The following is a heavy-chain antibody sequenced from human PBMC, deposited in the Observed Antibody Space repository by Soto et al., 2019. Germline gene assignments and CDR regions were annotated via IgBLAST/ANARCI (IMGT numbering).Heavy chain of an antibody. CDR2: ISYDGSNK. CDR3: AKGVNYYGSGSYYNLQKYYYGMDV. CDR1: GFTLSSYG. J-gene: IGHJ6*02. Sequence: PGGSLRLSCAASGFTLSSYGMHWVRQAPGKGLEWVAVISYDGSNKYYADSVKGRFTISRDNSKNTLYLQMNSLRAEDTAVYYCAKGVNYYGSGSYYNLQKYYYGMDVWGQGTTVTVSS. V-gene: IGHV3-30*18. D-gene: IGHD3-10*01.